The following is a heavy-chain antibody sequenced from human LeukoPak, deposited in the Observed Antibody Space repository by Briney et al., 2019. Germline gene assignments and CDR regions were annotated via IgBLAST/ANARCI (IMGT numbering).Heavy chain of an antibody. Sequence: SETLSLTCTVSGGSISSYYWSWVRQPPGKGMEWVGYIYYSGSNNYNPSLKSRVTISVETSKTQFSLKLGSVTAADTAVYYCASSGWYEWFDPWGQGTLVTVSS. D-gene: IGHD6-19*01. CDR3: ASSGWYEWFDP. J-gene: IGHJ5*02. CDR2: IYYSGSN. CDR1: GGSISSYY. V-gene: IGHV4-59*01.